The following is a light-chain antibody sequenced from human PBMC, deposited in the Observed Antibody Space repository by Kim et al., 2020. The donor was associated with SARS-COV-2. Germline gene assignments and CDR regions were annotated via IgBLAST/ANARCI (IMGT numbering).Light chain of an antibody. Sequence: GQSVTISCTATSSDVGGFNYVSWYQHYPGKAPKVMIYDVNRRPSGVPDRFSGSKSGNTASLTISGLQAEDEAEYYCCSYAGSQTYVFGTGTKVTVL. CDR2: DVN. CDR3: CSYAGSQTYV. CDR1: SSDVGGFNY. J-gene: IGLJ1*01. V-gene: IGLV2-11*01.